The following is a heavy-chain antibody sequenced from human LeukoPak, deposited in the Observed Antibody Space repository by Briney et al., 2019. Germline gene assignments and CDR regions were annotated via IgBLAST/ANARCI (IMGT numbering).Heavy chain of an antibody. CDR1: GYTFTSYY. J-gene: IGHJ5*02. D-gene: IGHD5-12*01. Sequence: ASVKVSCKASGYTFTSYYMHWVRQAPGQGLEWMGIINPSGGSTSYAQKFQGRVTMTRDTSTSTVYMELSSLRSEDMAVYYCARVSVTSGYAEDWFDPWGQGTLVTVSS. CDR2: INPSGGST. V-gene: IGHV1-46*01. CDR3: ARVSVTSGYAEDWFDP.